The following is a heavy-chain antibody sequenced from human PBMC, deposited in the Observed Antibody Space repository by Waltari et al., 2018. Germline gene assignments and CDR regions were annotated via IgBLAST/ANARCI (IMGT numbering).Heavy chain of an antibody. Sequence: QLQLQESGPGLVKPSETLSLTYTVSGGSISSSSYYWGWLRQPPGQGLEWIGSIYYSGSTYYNPTLKRRVTIAVDTSKNQFSLKLSSGTAADTAVYYCARDGSITIFGVVIPFDYWGQGTLVTVSS. CDR3: ARDGSITIFGVVIPFDY. D-gene: IGHD3-3*01. CDR2: IYYSGST. J-gene: IGHJ4*02. CDR1: GGSISSSSYY. V-gene: IGHV4-39*07.